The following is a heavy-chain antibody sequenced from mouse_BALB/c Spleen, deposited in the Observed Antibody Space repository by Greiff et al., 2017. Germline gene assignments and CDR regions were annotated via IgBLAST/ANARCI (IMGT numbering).Heavy chain of an antibody. D-gene: IGHD1-1*01. J-gene: IGHJ2*01. V-gene: IGHV1-69*02. Sequence: VQLQQPGAELVRPGASVKLSCKASGYTFTSYWINWVKQRPGQGLEWIGNIYPSDSYTNYNQKFKDKATLTVDKSSSTAYMQLSSPTSEDSAVYYCTRTYYYGSSLDYWGQGTTLTVSS. CDR1: GYTFTSYW. CDR3: TRTYYYGSSLDY. CDR2: IYPSDSYT.